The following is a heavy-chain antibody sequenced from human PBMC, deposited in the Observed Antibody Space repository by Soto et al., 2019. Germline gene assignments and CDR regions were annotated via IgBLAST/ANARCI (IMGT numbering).Heavy chain of an antibody. D-gene: IGHD3-16*02. CDR2: ISYDGSNK. Sequence: QVQLVESGGGVVQPGRSLRLSCAASGFTFSSYAMHWVRQAPGKGLEWVAVISYDGSNKYYADSVKGRFTISRDNSKNTLYLQMNSVRAEDTAVYYCARDGLDDYVWGSYRYQDYWGQGTLVTVSS. CDR1: GFTFSSYA. V-gene: IGHV3-30-3*01. CDR3: ARDGLDDYVWGSYRYQDY. J-gene: IGHJ4*02.